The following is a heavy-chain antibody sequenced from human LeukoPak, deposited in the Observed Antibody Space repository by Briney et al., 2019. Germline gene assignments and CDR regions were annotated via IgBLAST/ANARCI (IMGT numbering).Heavy chain of an antibody. Sequence: GASVKVSCKASGYTFTSYDINWVRQATGQGLEWMGWMNPNSGNTGYAQKFQGRVTITRNTSISTAYMELSSLRSEDTAVYYCARTIGIAARADYWGQGTLVTVSS. CDR3: ARTIGIAARADY. J-gene: IGHJ4*02. CDR1: GYTFTSYD. V-gene: IGHV1-8*03. D-gene: IGHD6-6*01. CDR2: MNPNSGNT.